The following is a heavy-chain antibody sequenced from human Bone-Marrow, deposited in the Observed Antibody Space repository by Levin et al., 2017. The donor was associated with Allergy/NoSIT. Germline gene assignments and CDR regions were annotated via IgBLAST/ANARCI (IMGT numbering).Heavy chain of an antibody. D-gene: IGHD3-3*01. CDR2: ISGSGGSA. Sequence: LSLTCAASGFTFSSFAMSWVRQAPGKGLEWVSAISGSGGSAYDADSVRGRFSISRDNSKNTLYLQMNSLGAEDTAVYYCAKALFGVVLPDAFDVWGQGTMVTVSS. V-gene: IGHV3-23*01. CDR3: AKALFGVVLPDAFDV. CDR1: GFTFSSFA. J-gene: IGHJ3*01.